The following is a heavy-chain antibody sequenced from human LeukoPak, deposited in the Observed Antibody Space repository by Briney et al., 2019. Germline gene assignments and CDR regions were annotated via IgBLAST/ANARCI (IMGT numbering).Heavy chain of an antibody. CDR3: ARSAAADLFYYYYGMDV. V-gene: IGHV4-59*08. Sequence: PSETLSLTCTVSGGSISSYYWSWIRQPPGKGLGWIGYIYYSGSTNFNPSLKSRVTISVDTSKNQFSLKLSSVTAADTAVYYCARSAAADLFYYYYGMDVWGQGTTVTVSS. D-gene: IGHD6-13*01. J-gene: IGHJ6*02. CDR2: IYYSGST. CDR1: GGSISSYY.